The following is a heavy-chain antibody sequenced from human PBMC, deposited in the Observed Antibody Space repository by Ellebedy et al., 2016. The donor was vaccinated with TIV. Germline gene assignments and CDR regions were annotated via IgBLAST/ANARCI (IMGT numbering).Heavy chain of an antibody. CDR2: INEDGGRK. D-gene: IGHD3-22*01. CDR1: GFTLNTYW. Sequence: GESLKISXAASGFTLNTYWMTWVRQAPGKGPEWVANINEDGGRKYYVDSVKGRFTISRDNAKNSLYLQMNSVRAEDTAVYYCARDFAPSYSDSSGDYYYDAYDIWGQGTMVTVSS. J-gene: IGHJ3*02. CDR3: ARDFAPSYSDSSGDYYYDAYDI. V-gene: IGHV3-7*01.